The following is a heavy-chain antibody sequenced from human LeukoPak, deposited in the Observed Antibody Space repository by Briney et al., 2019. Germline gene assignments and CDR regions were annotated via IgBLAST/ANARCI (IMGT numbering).Heavy chain of an antibody. CDR2: ISSSSSYI. CDR3: ARAISSSGWSRDAFDI. D-gene: IGHD6-19*01. V-gene: IGHV3-21*01. J-gene: IGHJ3*02. Sequence: PGGSLRLSCAASGFTFSSYSMNWVRQAPGKGLEWVSSISSSSSYIHYADSVKGRFTISRDNAKNSLYLQMNSLRAEDTAVYYCARAISSSGWSRDAFDIWGQGTMVTVSS. CDR1: GFTFSSYS.